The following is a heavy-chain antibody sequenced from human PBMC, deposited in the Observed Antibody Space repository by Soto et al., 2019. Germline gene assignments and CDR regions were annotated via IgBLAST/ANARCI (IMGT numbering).Heavy chain of an antibody. CDR1: GYTFTSYD. CDR2: MNPNSGNT. J-gene: IGHJ5*02. D-gene: IGHD5-18*01. Sequence: GASVKVSCKASGYTFTSYDINWVRQATGQGLEWMGWMNPNSGNTGYAQKFQGRVTMTRNTSISTAYMELSSLRSKDTAVYYCARGRRTAMVTYNWFDPWGQGTLVTVSS. CDR3: ARGRRTAMVTYNWFDP. V-gene: IGHV1-8*01.